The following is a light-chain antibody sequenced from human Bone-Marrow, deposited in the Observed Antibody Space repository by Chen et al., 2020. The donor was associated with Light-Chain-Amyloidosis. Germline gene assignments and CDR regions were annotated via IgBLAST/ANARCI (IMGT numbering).Light chain of an antibody. CDR1: NIGSTS. CDR3: QVWDRSSDRPV. Sequence: SYVLTQPSSVSVAPGQTAMIAWGGNNIGSTSVHWYQQTPGQAPLLVVYDDSDRPSGIPERLSGSNSGNTARQSLSGVEAGDEADYYCQVWDRSSDRPVFGGGTKLTVL. CDR2: DDS. V-gene: IGLV3-21*02. J-gene: IGLJ3*02.